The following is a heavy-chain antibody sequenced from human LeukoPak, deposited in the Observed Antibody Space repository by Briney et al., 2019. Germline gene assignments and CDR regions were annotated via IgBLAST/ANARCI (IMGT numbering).Heavy chain of an antibody. CDR3: ARDSITGDNSLDF. D-gene: IGHD7-27*01. J-gene: IGHJ4*02. V-gene: IGHV3-33*05. Sequence: GGSLRLSCAASGSTFSTYGMHWVRQAPGKGLEWVAVITNDGNYEKYADAVRGRFTISRDNSKNTLYLQMNSLSAEDTAVYYCARDSITGDNSLDFWGRGTLVTVSS. CDR1: GSTFSTYG. CDR2: ITNDGNYE.